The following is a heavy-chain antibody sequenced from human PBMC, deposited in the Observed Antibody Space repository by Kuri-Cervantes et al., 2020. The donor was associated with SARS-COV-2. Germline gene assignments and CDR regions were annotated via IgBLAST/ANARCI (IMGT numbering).Heavy chain of an antibody. Sequence: GESLKISCAVSGLRFSSQTMSWVRQAAGKGLEWVSGISGSGGSTYYADSVEGRFTISRDNSKNIVYMQMNSLRAEDTAVYYCARERGGFWSGYPDYWGQGTLVTVSS. D-gene: IGHD3-3*01. V-gene: IGHV3-23*01. CDR1: GLRFSSQT. J-gene: IGHJ4*02. CDR3: ARERGGFWSGYPDY. CDR2: ISGSGGST.